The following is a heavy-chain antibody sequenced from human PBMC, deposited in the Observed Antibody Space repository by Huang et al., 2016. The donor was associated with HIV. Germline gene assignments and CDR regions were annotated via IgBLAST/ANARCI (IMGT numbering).Heavy chain of an antibody. J-gene: IGHJ5*01. Sequence: QVQLQQWGTGLLKPSETLSLKCAVYGGSFSAYFWTWIRQSPGKGLEGIGEIDHRRKTNYNPSLKSRVTMSVDTAKNQVSLNLTAVTAADTAVYYCARGLGDNWAWFDSWGQGTLVTVSS. CDR1: GGSFSAYF. V-gene: IGHV4-34*02. CDR3: ARGLGDNWAWFDS. D-gene: IGHD1-20*01. CDR2: IDHRRKT.